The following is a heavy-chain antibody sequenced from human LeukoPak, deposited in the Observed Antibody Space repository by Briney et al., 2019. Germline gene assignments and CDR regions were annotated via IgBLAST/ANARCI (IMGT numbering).Heavy chain of an antibody. CDR3: ARDRIGYSSGWYSYYYYYMDV. CDR2: ISSSGSTI. J-gene: IGHJ6*03. V-gene: IGHV3-48*03. CDR1: GFTFSSYE. D-gene: IGHD6-19*01. Sequence: GGSLRLSCAASGFTFSSYEMNWVRQAPGKGLEWVSYISSSGSTIYYADSVKGRFTISRDNAKNSLYLQMNSLRAEDTAVYYCARDRIGYSSGWYSYYYYYMDVWGKGTTVTISS.